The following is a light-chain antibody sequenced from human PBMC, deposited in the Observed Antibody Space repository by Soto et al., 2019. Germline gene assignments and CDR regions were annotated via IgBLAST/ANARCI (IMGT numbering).Light chain of an antibody. CDR2: EVS. V-gene: IGLV2-23*02. Sequence: ALTQPASVSGSPGQSITISCTGTSSDVGSYNLVSWYQQHPGKAPKLMIYEVSKRPSGVSNRFSGSKSGNTASLTISGLQAEDEADYYCCSYAGSSTPTYVFGTGTRSPS. J-gene: IGLJ1*01. CDR3: CSYAGSSTPTYV. CDR1: SSDVGSYNL.